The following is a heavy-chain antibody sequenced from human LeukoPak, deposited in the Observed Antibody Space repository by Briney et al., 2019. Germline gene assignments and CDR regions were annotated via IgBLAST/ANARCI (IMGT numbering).Heavy chain of an antibody. D-gene: IGHD1-26*01. CDR1: GFTFSDYS. V-gene: IGHV3-21*01. CDR2: ISSRSAYI. J-gene: IGHJ4*02. CDR3: VRDRSGSYPYYFDF. Sequence: GGSLRLSCAASGFTFSDYSMNWVRQAPGQGLDWVSSISSRSAYISYADSVKGRFTISRDNAKNSLYLEMNSLRAEDTAVYSCVRDRSGSYPYYFDFWGQGTLVTASS.